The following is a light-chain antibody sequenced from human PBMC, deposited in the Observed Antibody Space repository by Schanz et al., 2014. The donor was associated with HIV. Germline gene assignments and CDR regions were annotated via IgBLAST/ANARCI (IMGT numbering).Light chain of an antibody. V-gene: IGLV2-14*03. CDR2: DVI. CDR3: QSYDSGLSGIL. Sequence: QSALTQPASVSGSPGQSITISCSGTNRDIGGYNSVSWYQQHPGKAPKLIIYDVIDRPSGVSDRFSGSKSGNSASLTISGLQAEDEADYYCQSYDSGLSGILFGGGTKLTVL. J-gene: IGLJ2*01. CDR1: NRDIGGYNS.